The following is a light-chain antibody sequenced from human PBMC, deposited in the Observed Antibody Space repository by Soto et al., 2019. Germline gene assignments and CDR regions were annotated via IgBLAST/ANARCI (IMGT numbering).Light chain of an antibody. CDR1: SSDVGSYNL. J-gene: IGLJ2*01. Sequence: QSALTQPASVSGSAGQSITISCTGTSSDVGSYNLVSWYQHHPGKAPKLMIYADNKRPSGVSNRFSGSKSGNTASLTIAGLQAEDEADYYCCSYAGSSTYVVFGGGTKLTVL. CDR2: ADN. CDR3: CSYAGSSTYVV. V-gene: IGLV2-23*01.